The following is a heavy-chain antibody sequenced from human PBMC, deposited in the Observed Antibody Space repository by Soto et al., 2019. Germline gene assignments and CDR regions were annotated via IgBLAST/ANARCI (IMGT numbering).Heavy chain of an antibody. CDR2: MNPNSGGT. J-gene: IGHJ6*03. V-gene: IGHV1-2*02. CDR3: ARESGEATATLDYYYFYMDV. D-gene: IGHD5-12*01. Sequence: QVQLVQSGAEVKKPGASVTVSCKASGYRFSDYYLHWVRQAPGQGPEWMGWMNPNSGGTKYAQKFKGRVTMTRDTSVRTAFMDLNWLKSDDTAVYYCARESGEATATLDYYYFYMDVWGIGTTVTVSS. CDR1: GYRFSDYY.